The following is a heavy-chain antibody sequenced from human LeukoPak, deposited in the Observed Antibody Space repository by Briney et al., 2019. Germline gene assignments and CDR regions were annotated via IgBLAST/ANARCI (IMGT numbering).Heavy chain of an antibody. D-gene: IGHD6-19*01. J-gene: IGHJ4*02. V-gene: IGHV4-39*07. CDR1: GGSISSNSYY. Sequence: PSETLSLTCTVSGGSISSNSYYWGWIRQPPGKGLEWIGSIYYSGSTYYNPSLKSRVTISVDTSKNQFSLKLSSVTAADTAVYYCARETGYSSGLFPDYWGQGTLVTVSS. CDR2: IYYSGST. CDR3: ARETGYSSGLFPDY.